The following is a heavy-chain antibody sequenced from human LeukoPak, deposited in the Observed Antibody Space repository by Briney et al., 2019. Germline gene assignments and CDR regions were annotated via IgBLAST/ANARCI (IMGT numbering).Heavy chain of an antibody. J-gene: IGHJ6*01. CDR1: GFTFSYYY. Sequence: GGSLTLSCAASGFTFSYYYMSWLRQAPGKGLEWVSYISSSGSTIYYADSVKGRFTISRYNAKNSLYLQMNSLRAEDTAVYYCAREETSCYGMDVWGKGTTVTVSS. CDR2: ISSSGSTI. V-gene: IGHV3-11*04. CDR3: AREETSCYGMDV. D-gene: IGHD2-2*01.